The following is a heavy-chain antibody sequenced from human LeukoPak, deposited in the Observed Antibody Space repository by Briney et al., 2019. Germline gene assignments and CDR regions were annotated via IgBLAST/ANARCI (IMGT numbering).Heavy chain of an antibody. D-gene: IGHD6-19*01. CDR2: IYPGDSDT. CDR3: ARQGYSSGWYVIYYFDY. V-gene: IGHV5-51*01. CDR1: GYSFTSYW. J-gene: IGHJ4*02. Sequence: GESLKISCKGSGYSFTSYWIGWVRQVPGKGLEWMGIIYPGDSDTRYSPSFQGQVTISADKSISTAYLQWSSLKASDTAMYYCARQGYSSGWYVIYYFDYWGQGTLVTVSS.